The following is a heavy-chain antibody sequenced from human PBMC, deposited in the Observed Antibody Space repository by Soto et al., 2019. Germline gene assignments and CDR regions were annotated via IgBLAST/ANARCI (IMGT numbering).Heavy chain of an antibody. CDR1: GYTFTGYY. Sequence: GASVKVSCKASGYTFTGYYMHWVRQAPGQGLEWMGWINPNSGGTNYAQKFQGWVTMTRDTPISTAYMELSRLRSDDTAVYYCARGGRSNTYYYDSSGQGGMDVWGQGTTVTVSS. D-gene: IGHD3-22*01. CDR2: INPNSGGT. V-gene: IGHV1-2*04. J-gene: IGHJ6*02. CDR3: ARGGRSNTYYYDSSGQGGMDV.